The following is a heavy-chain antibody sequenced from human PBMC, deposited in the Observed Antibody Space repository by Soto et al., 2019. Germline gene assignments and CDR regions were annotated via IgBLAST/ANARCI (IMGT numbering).Heavy chain of an antibody. CDR2: INHSGST. CDR1: GGSFSGYY. D-gene: IGHD3-22*01. Sequence: QVQLQQWGAGLLKTSETLSLTCAVYGGSFSGYYWSWIRQPPGKGLEWIGEINHSGSTNYNPSLKSRVTISVDTSKNQFSLKLSSVTAADTAVYYCARDASYYYDSSGYPHYFDYWGQGTLVTVSS. J-gene: IGHJ4*02. CDR3: ARDASYYYDSSGYPHYFDY. V-gene: IGHV4-34*01.